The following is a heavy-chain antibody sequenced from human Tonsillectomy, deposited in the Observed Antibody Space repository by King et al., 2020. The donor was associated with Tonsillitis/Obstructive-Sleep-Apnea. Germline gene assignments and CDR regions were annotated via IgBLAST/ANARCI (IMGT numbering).Heavy chain of an antibody. CDR2: IYYSGST. CDR1: GGSVSSGSYY. CDR3: ARDQGGYCSSTSCYPPSNWFDP. D-gene: IGHD2-2*01. Sequence: VQLQESGPGLVKPSKTLSLTCTVSGGSVSSGSYYWSWIRQPPGKGLEWIGYIYYSGSTNYNPSFKSRVTISVDTSKNQFSLKLSSVTAADTAVYYCARDQGGYCSSTSCYPPSNWFDPWGKGTLVTVSS. J-gene: IGHJ5*02. V-gene: IGHV4-61*01.